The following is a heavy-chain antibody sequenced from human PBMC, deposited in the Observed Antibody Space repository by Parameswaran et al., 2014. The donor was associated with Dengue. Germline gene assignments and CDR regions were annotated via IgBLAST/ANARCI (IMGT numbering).Heavy chain of an antibody. V-gene: IGHV3-74*01. CDR3: AREQHYYYGMDV. D-gene: IGHD6-13*01. J-gene: IGHJ6*02. CDR2: INSDGSST. Sequence: WIRQPPGKGLVWVSRINSDGSSTSYADSVKGRFTISRDNAKNTLYLQMNSLRAEDTAVYYCAREQHYYYGMDVWGQGTTVTVSS.